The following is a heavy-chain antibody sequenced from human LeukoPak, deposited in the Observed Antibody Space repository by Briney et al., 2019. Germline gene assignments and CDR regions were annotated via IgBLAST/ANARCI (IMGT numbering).Heavy chain of an antibody. CDR2: ISSSSSYI. J-gene: IGHJ4*02. CDR1: GFTFSSYS. V-gene: IGHV3-21*04. Sequence: PGGSLRLSCAASGFTFSSYSMNWVRQAPGKGLEWVSSISSSSSYIHYADSVKGRFTISRDNAKNSLYLQMNSLRTEDTALYYCAKAMELTQLPLDYWGQGTLVTVSS. D-gene: IGHD2-2*01. CDR3: AKAMELTQLPLDY.